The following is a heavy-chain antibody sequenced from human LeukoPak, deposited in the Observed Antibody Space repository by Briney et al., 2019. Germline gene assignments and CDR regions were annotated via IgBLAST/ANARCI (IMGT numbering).Heavy chain of an antibody. CDR3: ARGPLAQGQPFAY. Sequence: SETLSLTCTVSGGSISRYYWSWIRQPPGKGLEWIGYMYYSGSTNYNPSLKSRVTISVDTSNNQFSLRLSSVTAADTAVYYCARGPLAQGQPFAYWGQGTLVTVSS. CDR2: MYYSGST. J-gene: IGHJ4*02. CDR1: GGSISRYY. V-gene: IGHV4-59*01.